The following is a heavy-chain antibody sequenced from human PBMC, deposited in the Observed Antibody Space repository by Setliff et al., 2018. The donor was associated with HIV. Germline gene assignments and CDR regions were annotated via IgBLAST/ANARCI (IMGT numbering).Heavy chain of an antibody. Sequence: SETLSLTCTVNNGSFSGFYWSWIRQPPGKGLEWVGQINHSGSARYNPSLKSRLSISVAASKNQFSLRLSSVTAADTAVYYCARGLGGYCSSVSCYEADHWGQGTLVTVSS. J-gene: IGHJ5*02. CDR1: NGSFSGFY. V-gene: IGHV4-34*01. CDR3: ARGLGGYCSSVSCYEADH. CDR2: INHSGSA. D-gene: IGHD2-2*01.